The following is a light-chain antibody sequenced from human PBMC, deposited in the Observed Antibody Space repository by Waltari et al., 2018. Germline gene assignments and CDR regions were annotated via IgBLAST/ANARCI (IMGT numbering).Light chain of an antibody. V-gene: IGKV3-20*01. J-gene: IGKJ1*01. CDR2: GAS. CDR3: QHYVRLPVA. CDR1: QSVGRT. Sequence: EIVLTQSPGTLSLSPGERATLSCRASQSVGRTLAWYQQKPGQAPRLLIYGASNRATGTPDRFSGSGSGTDFSLTISRLDPADFAVYYCQHYVRLPVAFGQGTTVESK.